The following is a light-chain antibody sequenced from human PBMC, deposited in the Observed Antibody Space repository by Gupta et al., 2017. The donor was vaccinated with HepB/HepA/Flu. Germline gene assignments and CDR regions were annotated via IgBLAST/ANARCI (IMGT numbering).Light chain of an antibody. CDR1: RSDIGSYSL. CDR3: CSLAGSGTVV. J-gene: IGLJ3*02. V-gene: IGLV2-23*02. CDR2: AVT. Sequence: QSVLTQPASVSGSPGPSITISCTGTRSDIGSYSLVSWFQQHPGQAPKLIIYAVTKRPSGISHLFSASKSGSTASLTISALQTEDAAHYFCCSLAGSGTVVCGGGTQLTVL.